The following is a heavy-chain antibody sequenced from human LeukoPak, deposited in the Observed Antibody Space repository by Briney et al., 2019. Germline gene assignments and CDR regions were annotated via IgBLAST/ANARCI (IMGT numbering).Heavy chain of an antibody. CDR1: GYIFTDYA. V-gene: IGHV1-3*01. CDR2: INAGNGKT. J-gene: IGHJ4*02. Sequence: ASAKVSCKASGYIFTDYAIQWVRQAPGQGLEWMGWINAGNGKTKYSQKFQGRVTITRDTSASTAYMELSGLRSDDTAVYYCARARWTSTVTTYYLDFWGQGTLVTVSS. CDR3: ARARWTSTVTTYYLDF. D-gene: IGHD4-17*01.